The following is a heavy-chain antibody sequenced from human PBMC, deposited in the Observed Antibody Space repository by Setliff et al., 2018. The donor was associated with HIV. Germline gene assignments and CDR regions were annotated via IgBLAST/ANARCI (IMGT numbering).Heavy chain of an antibody. CDR1: GGSFSGYY. CDR2: INHSGTT. D-gene: IGHD3-10*01. V-gene: IGHV4-34*01. CDR3: ARYGPDTYQPLWSFGV. J-gene: IGHJ2*01. Sequence: SETLSLTCAVYGGSFSGYYWSWIRQPPGKGLEWIGEINHSGTTNYNPSLKSRVMISMDTSKNQFSLKLTSVTAADTSVYYCARYGPDTYQPLWSFGVWGRGTMVTV.